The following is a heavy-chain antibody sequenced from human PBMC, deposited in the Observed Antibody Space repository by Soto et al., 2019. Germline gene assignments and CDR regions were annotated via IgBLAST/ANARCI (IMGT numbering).Heavy chain of an antibody. D-gene: IGHD2-21*02. CDR3: ARAGYCGPGCYYYFDY. V-gene: IGHV3-7*01. J-gene: IGHJ4*02. CDR2: IKPDGSAT. CDR1: GFTFGSYW. Sequence: GGSLRLSCAVSGFTFGSYWMNWVRLIPGKGLEWVAYIKPDGSATYYVDSVKGRFTISRDNAKNSLYLQMNSLRVEDTSVYYCARAGYCGPGCYYYFDYWGQGTLVTSPQ.